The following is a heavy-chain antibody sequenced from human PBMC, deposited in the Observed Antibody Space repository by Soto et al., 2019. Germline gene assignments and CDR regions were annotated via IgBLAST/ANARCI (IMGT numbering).Heavy chain of an antibody. V-gene: IGHV3-30-3*01. J-gene: IGHJ6*02. CDR3: ARGDDFWSGPPPVKYGMDV. CDR1: GFTFSSYA. D-gene: IGHD3-3*01. Sequence: QVQLVESGGGVVQPGRSLRLSCAASGFTFSSYAMHWVRQAPGKGLEWVAVISYDGSNKYYADSVKGRFTISRDNSKNTLYLQMNSLRAEDTAVYYCARGDDFWSGPPPVKYGMDVWGQGTTVTVSS. CDR2: ISYDGSNK.